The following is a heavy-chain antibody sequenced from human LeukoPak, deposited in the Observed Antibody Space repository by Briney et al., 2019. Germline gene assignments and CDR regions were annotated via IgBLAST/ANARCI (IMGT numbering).Heavy chain of an antibody. D-gene: IGHD3-22*01. CDR3: ARDTDSSGYYYADY. J-gene: IGHJ4*02. CDR1: GYTFTSYG. CDR2: ISAYNGNT. V-gene: IGHV1-18*01. Sequence: LWASVKVSCKASGYTFTSYGISWVRQAPGQGLEWMGWISAYNGNTNYAQKLQGRVTMTTDTSTSTAYMELRSLRSDDTAVYYCARDTDSSGYYYADYWGQGTLVTVSS.